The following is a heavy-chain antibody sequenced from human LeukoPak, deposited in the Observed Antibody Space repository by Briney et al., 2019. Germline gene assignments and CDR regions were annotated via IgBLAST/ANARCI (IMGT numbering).Heavy chain of an antibody. V-gene: IGHV1-8*03. Sequence: ASVKVSSKASGYTFTSYDINWVRQATGQGLEWMGWMNPNSGNTGYAQKFQGRVTITKNTSISTAYMELSSLRSEDTAVYYCARGPRSPAAIANWFDPWGQGTLVTVSS. J-gene: IGHJ5*02. CDR3: ARGPRSPAAIANWFDP. D-gene: IGHD2-2*01. CDR1: GYTFTSYD. CDR2: MNPNSGNT.